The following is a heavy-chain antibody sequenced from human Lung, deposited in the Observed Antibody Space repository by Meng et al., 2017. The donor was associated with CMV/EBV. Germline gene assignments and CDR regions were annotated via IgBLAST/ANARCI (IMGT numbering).Heavy chain of an antibody. CDR1: GGSISSSSYY. V-gene: IGHV4-39*01. D-gene: IGHD2-2*01. CDR3: ARQDIVVVPAASVDY. J-gene: IGHJ4*02. Sequence: SETLSLXXTVSGGSISSSSYYWGWIRQPPGKGLEWIGSSYYSGSTYYNPSLKSRVTISVDTSQKQFSLKLSSGTAADTAVYYCARQDIVVVPAASVDYWGQGXLVTVSS. CDR2: SYYSGST.